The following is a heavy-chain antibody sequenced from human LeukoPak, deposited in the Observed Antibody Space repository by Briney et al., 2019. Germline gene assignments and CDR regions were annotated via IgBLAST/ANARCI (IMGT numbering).Heavy chain of an antibody. CDR2: ICYNGST. CDR1: GDSISDYC. V-gene: IGHV4-59*08. D-gene: IGHD2-15*01. Sequence: SETLSLTCSVSGDSISDYCWNWIRQPPGKGLEWIGYICYNGSTNYNLSLKSRVSISIDTSKNQFSLNLNSVNAADTAVYYCARSKHVLRVSWLDPWGQGTLVTVSS. J-gene: IGHJ5*02. CDR3: ARSKHVLRVSWLDP.